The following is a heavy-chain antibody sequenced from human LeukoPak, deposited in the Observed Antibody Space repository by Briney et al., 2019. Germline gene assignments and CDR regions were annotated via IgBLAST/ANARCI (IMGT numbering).Heavy chain of an antibody. CDR2: IYPVDSDT. V-gene: IGHV5-51*01. CDR3: ARSYNWNYDYFDY. Sequence: GESLKISCMGSGYNFTNYWVGWVRKMSGKGLEWMGIIYPVDSDTSYSPSFQGQVTISADKSISTAYLQWSSLKASDTAIYYCARSYNWNYDYFDYWGQGTLVTVSS. J-gene: IGHJ4*02. CDR1: GYNFTNYW. D-gene: IGHD1-7*01.